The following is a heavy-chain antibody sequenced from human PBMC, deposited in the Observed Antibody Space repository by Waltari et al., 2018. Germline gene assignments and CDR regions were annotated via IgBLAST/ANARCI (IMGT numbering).Heavy chain of an antibody. CDR2: IKLDGSEK. Sequence: EVQLVESGGGLVQPGGSLRLSCAASGFTFSGDWRSWVRQAPGKGREWVANIKLDGSEKYYADSVKGRFTISRDNAENSLYLQMNSLRAEDTAVYYCARNWYDYWGQGTLVTVSS. V-gene: IGHV3-7*01. J-gene: IGHJ5*01. CDR3: ARNWYDY. CDR1: GFTFSGDW.